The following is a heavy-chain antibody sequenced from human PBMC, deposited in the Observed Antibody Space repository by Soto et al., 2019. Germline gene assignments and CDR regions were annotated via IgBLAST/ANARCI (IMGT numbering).Heavy chain of an antibody. CDR3: AKDPPSPWTANWVDP. CDR2: ISSSGGIR. D-gene: IGHD1-1*01. J-gene: IGHJ5*02. CDR1: GFNFNTFA. V-gene: IGHV3-23*01. Sequence: EEQVSESGGALVQPGGSLRLSCAASGFNFNTFAMSWIRQAPGKGLEWVSHISSSGGIRDYADSVRGRFTISRDNSKNVLFLQMNSLRADDTATYYCAKDPPSPWTANWVDPWGKGTLVTVSS.